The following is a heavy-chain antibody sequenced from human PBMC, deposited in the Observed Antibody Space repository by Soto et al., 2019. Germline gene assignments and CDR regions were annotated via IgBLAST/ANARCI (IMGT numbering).Heavy chain of an antibody. V-gene: IGHV1-8*01. D-gene: IGHD3-10*01. CDR1: GYTFTSYD. Sequence: ASVKVSCKASGYTFTSYDINWVRQATGQGLEWMGWMNPNSGNTGYAQKFQGRVTMTRNTSISTAYMELSSLRSEDTAVYYCAIYGSGSQEILYYYYMDVWGKGTTVTVSS. CDR3: AIYGSGSQEILYYYYMDV. J-gene: IGHJ6*03. CDR2: MNPNSGNT.